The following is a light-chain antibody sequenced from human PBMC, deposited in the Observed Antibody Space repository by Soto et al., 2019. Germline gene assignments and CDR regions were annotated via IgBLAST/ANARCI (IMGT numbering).Light chain of an antibody. J-gene: IGLJ2*01. Sequence: QSALTQPASVSGSPGQSITISCTGTSSDVGGYKYVSWYQQHPDKAPKLMTFEVSNRPSGVSIRFSGSKSGNTASLTISGLQAEDEADYYCSSYTTSKSVVFGGGTKLTVL. V-gene: IGLV2-14*01. CDR2: EVS. CDR1: SSDVGGYKY. CDR3: SSYTTSKSVV.